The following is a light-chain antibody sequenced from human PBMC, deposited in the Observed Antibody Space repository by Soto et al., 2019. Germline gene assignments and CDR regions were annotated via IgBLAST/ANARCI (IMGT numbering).Light chain of an antibody. CDR1: QSVSSYY. CDR2: AAS. Sequence: EIVLTQSPGTLSLSPGERATLSCRASQSVSSYYLAWYQQKPGQAPRLLIYAASSRETGIPDRFSGGGSGTEFTLTISSLEPDDVAADDCQQYNSYSWTFGQGTKVDIK. CDR3: QQYNSYSWT. J-gene: IGKJ1*01. V-gene: IGKV3-20*01.